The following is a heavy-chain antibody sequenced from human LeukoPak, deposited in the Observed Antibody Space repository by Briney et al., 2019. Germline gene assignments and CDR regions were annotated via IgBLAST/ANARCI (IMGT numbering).Heavy chain of an antibody. CDR1: GFTFSSHG. CDR2: IWYDGSNK. J-gene: IGHJ4*02. D-gene: IGHD5-18*01. Sequence: GGSLRLSCAASGFTFSSHGMHWVRQAPGKGLEWVAVIWYDGSNKYYADSVKGRFTISRDNSKNTLYLQMNNLRVEDTAVYYCARDQPIGYNYGYPFDNWGQGTLVTVSS. V-gene: IGHV3-33*01. CDR3: ARDQPIGYNYGYPFDN.